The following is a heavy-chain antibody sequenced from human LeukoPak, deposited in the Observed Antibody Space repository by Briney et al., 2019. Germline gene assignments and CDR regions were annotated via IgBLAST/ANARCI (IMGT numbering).Heavy chain of an antibody. J-gene: IGHJ6*02. CDR2: IKQDGSEK. CDR1: GFTFSSSW. V-gene: IGHV3-7*04. D-gene: IGHD6-19*01. CDR3: AKGGIAVAGSRNGMDV. Sequence: GGSLRLSCAVSGFTFSSSWMSWVRQARGRGLEWVANIKQDGSEKYYADSVKGRFTISRDNSKNTLYVQMNSLRVEDTAVYYCAKGGIAVAGSRNGMDVWGQGTTVTVSS.